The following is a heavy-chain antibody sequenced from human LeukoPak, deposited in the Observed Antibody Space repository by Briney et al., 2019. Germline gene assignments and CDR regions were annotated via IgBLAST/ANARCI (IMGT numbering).Heavy chain of an antibody. CDR2: ISSSSSTI. CDR3: ARDISGGLSGHDAFDM. J-gene: IGHJ3*02. CDR1: GFTFSSYG. V-gene: IGHV3-48*01. Sequence: PGGSLRLSCAASGFTFSSYGMNWVRQAPGKGLEWVSYISSSSSTIDYADSVKGRFIISRDNAKNSLYLQMKSLRAEDTAVYYCARDISGGLSGHDAFDMWGQGTMVTVSS. D-gene: IGHD5-12*01.